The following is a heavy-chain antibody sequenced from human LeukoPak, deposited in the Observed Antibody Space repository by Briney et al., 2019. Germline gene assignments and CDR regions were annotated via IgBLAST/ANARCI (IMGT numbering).Heavy chain of an antibody. V-gene: IGHV3-30*03. CDR2: ISYDGSNK. CDR1: GFTFSSYG. D-gene: IGHD1-26*01. Sequence: AGGSLRLSCAASGFTFSSYGMHWVRQAPGKGLEWVAVISYDGSNKYYADSVKGRFTISRDNAKNSLYLQMNSLRAEDTAVYYCARGRSYTDAFDIWGQGTMVTVSS. J-gene: IGHJ3*02. CDR3: ARGRSYTDAFDI.